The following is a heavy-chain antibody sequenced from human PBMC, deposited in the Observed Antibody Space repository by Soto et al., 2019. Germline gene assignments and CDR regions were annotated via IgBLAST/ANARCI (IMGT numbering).Heavy chain of an antibody. CDR1: GGSFSGYY. CDR2: INHSGST. D-gene: IGHD5-18*01. J-gene: IGHJ5*02. CDR3: ARGCPPYSYGKPIAFDP. V-gene: IGHV4-34*01. Sequence: QVQLQQWGAGLLKPSETLSLTCAVYGGSFSGYYWSWIRQPPGKGLEWIGEINHSGSTNYNPSLKSRVTQSVDTSKNQFSLKLSSVTAADTAVYYCARGCPPYSYGKPIAFDPWGQGTLVTVSS.